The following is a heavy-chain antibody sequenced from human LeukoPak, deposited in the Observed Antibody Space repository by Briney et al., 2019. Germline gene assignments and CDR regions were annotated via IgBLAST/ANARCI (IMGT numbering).Heavy chain of an antibody. CDR3: AREASNQLLRYYYYYYGVDV. CDR2: IKEDGSEK. D-gene: IGHD2-2*01. Sequence: GGSLRLSCAASGFSFSSYWMSWVRQAPGKGLEWVANIKEDGSEKYYVDSVKGRFTISRDNAKKSLYLQMNSLRAEDTAVYYCAREASNQLLRYYYYYYGVDVWGQGTTVTVSS. CDR1: GFSFSSYW. V-gene: IGHV3-7*01. J-gene: IGHJ6*02.